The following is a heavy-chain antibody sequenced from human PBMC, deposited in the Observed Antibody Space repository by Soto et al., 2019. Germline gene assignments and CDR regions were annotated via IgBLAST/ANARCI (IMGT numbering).Heavy chain of an antibody. CDR2: ISAYNGNT. D-gene: IGHD5-18*01. Sequence: QVQLVQSGAEVKKPGASVKVSCKASGYTFTSYGISWVRQAPGQGLEWMGWISAYNGNTNYAQKLQGRVTMTTDTSTSTAYMELRSLRSDDTVVYYCASVTYSPPSSYYYGMDVWGQGTTVTVSS. J-gene: IGHJ6*02. CDR1: GYTFTSYG. V-gene: IGHV1-18*01. CDR3: ASVTYSPPSSYYYGMDV.